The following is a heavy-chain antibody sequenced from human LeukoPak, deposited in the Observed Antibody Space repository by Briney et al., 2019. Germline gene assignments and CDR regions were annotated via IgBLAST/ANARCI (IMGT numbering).Heavy chain of an antibody. V-gene: IGHV3-23*01. Sequence: GGTLRLSCAASGFTFSNYGMNWVRQAPGKGLEWVSGITSSGITYYADSVRGRFTVSRDNSKNTLYLQMNSLRGEDTAVYYCARDPIPIVFDYWGQGTLVTVSS. D-gene: IGHD3-9*01. CDR3: ARDPIPIVFDY. CDR2: ITSSGIT. CDR1: GFTFSNYG. J-gene: IGHJ4*02.